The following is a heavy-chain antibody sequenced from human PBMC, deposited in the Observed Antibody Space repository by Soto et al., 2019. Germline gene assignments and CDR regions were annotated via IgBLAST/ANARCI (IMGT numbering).Heavy chain of an antibody. CDR1: GFTFSDRD. J-gene: IGHJ4*02. CDR2: ISNSGIST. Sequence: EVQLLESGGGLVQPGGSLRLSCAASGFTFSDRDISWVRQAPGKGLEWVAGISNSGISTYYADSVQGRFTISRSKSKKTVSLQMNSLRAEDTAVYYCAKAPRGATIPYYFDYWGQGTLVTVSS. D-gene: IGHD5-12*01. CDR3: AKAPRGATIPYYFDY. V-gene: IGHV3-23*01.